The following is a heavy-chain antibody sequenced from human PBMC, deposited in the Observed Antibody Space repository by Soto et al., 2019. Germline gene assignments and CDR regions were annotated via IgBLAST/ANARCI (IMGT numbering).Heavy chain of an antibody. D-gene: IGHD2-2*01. CDR2: ISLYSDGT. Sequence: QVQLLQSGGEVKRPGASVKVSCKTSGYTFSNYGITWVRQAPGQPLEWLGWISLYSDGTNYAQKFQGRVSMTTDTSKTTAYMELRSLRSDDTAVYYCARVVPGAEAWFGPWGQGTLVTFSS. J-gene: IGHJ5*02. CDR1: GYTFSNYG. CDR3: ARVVPGAEAWFGP. V-gene: IGHV1-18*01.